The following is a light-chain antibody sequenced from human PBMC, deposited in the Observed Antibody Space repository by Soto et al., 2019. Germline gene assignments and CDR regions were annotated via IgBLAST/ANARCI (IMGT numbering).Light chain of an antibody. Sequence: DIVMTQSPDSLAVSLGERATLNCRSSQSVLYGPNNENYLAWFQQKAGQPPKLLIYWASNRESGVPDRFSGSGSGKDFTLSISSLQAEDVAVYCCQQSHTLPWTFGQGTKVEI. CDR3: QQSHTLPWT. CDR1: QSVLYGPNNENY. V-gene: IGKV4-1*01. J-gene: IGKJ1*01. CDR2: WAS.